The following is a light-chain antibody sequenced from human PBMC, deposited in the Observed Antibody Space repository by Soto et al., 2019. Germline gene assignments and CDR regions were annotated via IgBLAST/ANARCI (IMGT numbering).Light chain of an antibody. V-gene: IGKV2-30*01. CDR3: MQGTHWPPGT. CDR2: KVS. Sequence: DVVMTQSPLSLPVTLGQPASISCRSSQSLVSSDGNTYLNWFQQRPGQSPRRLIYKVSNRDSGVPDRFSGSGSCTDFTLKISRLEAEDVGVYYCMQGTHWPPGTFGQGTKVEIK. J-gene: IGKJ1*01. CDR1: QSLVSSDGNTY.